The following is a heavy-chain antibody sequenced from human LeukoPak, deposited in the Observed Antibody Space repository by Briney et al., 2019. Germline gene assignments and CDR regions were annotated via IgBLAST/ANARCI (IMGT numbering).Heavy chain of an antibody. CDR3: AKVRLIAVAGWSDDAFDI. D-gene: IGHD6-19*01. CDR1: GFTFSSYG. Sequence: LPGGSLRLSCAASGFTFSSYGMSWVRQAPGKGLEWVSAISGSGGSTYYADSVKGRFTISRDNSKNTLYLQMNSLRAEDTAVYYCAKVRLIAVAGWSDDAFDIWGQGTMVTVSS. V-gene: IGHV3-23*01. J-gene: IGHJ3*02. CDR2: ISGSGGST.